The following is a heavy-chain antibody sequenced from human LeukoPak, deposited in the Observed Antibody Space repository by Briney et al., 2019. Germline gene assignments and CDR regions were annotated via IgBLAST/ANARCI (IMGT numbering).Heavy chain of an antibody. V-gene: IGHV3-23*01. J-gene: IGHJ4*02. CDR3: ARSSTTYYYGSGSYYTPPHFDY. D-gene: IGHD3-10*01. Sequence: GGSLRLSCAASGFIVSSSSMSWVRQAPGQGPEWVSAISGSDGITYYALSVMGRFTISRDNSKNTLYLQMNSLRAEDTAVYYCARSSTTYYYGSGSYYTPPHFDYWGQGTLVTVSS. CDR1: GFIVSSSS. CDR2: ISGSDGIT.